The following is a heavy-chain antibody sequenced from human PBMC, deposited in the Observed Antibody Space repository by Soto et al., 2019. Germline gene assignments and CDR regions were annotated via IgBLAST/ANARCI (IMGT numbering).Heavy chain of an antibody. CDR1: GGSISSSSYY. CDR2: IYYSGST. V-gene: IGHV4-39*01. CDR3: ARRELRFLEWPQNGGYFDY. D-gene: IGHD3-3*01. J-gene: IGHJ4*02. Sequence: PSETLSLTCTVSGGSISSSSYYWGWIRQPPGKGLEWIGSIYYSGSTYYNPSLKSRVTISVDTSKNQFSLKLSSVTAADTAVYYCARRELRFLEWPQNGGYFDYWGQGTLVTVSS.